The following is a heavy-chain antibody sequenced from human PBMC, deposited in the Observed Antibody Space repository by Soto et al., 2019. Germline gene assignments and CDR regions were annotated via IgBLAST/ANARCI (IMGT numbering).Heavy chain of an antibody. J-gene: IGHJ3*02. CDR3: AREAMRMNAFDI. CDR1: GYTFTSYY. V-gene: IGHV1-46*01. CDR2: INPSGGST. Sequence: QVQLVQSGAEVKKPGASVKVSYKASGYTFTSYYMHWVRQAPGQGLEWMGIINPSGGSTSYAQKFQGRVTMTRDTSTSTVYMELSSLRSEDTAVYYCAREAMRMNAFDIWGQGTMVTVSS.